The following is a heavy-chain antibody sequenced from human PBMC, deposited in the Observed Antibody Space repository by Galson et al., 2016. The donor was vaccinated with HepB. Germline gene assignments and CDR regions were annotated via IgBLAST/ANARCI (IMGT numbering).Heavy chain of an antibody. CDR2: ISVYNGDT. CDR3: ARGAGGYFDY. J-gene: IGHJ4*02. Sequence: CKASGYSFTSCSLSWVRQAPGQGLAWMAWISVYNGDTNYAQELQGRVTMTTDTSTSTAYMELRSLRADDTAVYYCARGAGGYFDYWGQGTLVTVSS. CDR1: GYSFTSCS. D-gene: IGHD1-26*01. V-gene: IGHV1-18*01.